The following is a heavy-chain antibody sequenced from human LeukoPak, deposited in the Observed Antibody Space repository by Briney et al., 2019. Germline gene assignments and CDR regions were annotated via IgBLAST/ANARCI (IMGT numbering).Heavy chain of an antibody. CDR3: AKDGYNYDSSGHFDY. J-gene: IGHJ4*02. V-gene: IGHV3-23*01. CDR2: ISGSGGAT. D-gene: IGHD3-22*01. Sequence: GGSLRLSCAASGFTFSLFAMHWVRQAPGKGLEWVSAISGSGGATYHADADSAKGRFTISRDNSKNALYLEINNLRAEDTAVYYCAKDGYNYDSSGHFDYWGQGTLVTVSS. CDR1: GFTFSLFA.